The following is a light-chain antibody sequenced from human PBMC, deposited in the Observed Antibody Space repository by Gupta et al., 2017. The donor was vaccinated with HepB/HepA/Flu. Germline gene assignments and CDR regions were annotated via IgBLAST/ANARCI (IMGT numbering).Light chain of an antibody. CDR3: QHYGSSPIT. CDR2: GAT. Sequence: EIVLTQSTVTLSLSPGERATLSCRASHTITSNYLAWYQQKPCQSPRLLMYGATSRATGVPVRFSGSGSGTDFTLTISRLDPEDFVVYYCQHYGSSPITFGHGTRLEIK. CDR1: HTITSNY. V-gene: IGKV3-20*01. J-gene: IGKJ5*01.